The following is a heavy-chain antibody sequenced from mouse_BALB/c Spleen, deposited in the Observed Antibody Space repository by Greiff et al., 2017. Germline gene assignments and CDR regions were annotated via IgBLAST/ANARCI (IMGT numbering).Heavy chain of an antibody. Sequence: EVQLQQSGAELVKPGASVKLSCTASGFNIKDTYMHWVKQRPEQGLEWIGRIDPANGNTKYDPKFQGKATITADTSSNTAYLQLSSLTSEDTAVYYCDPMITTGAWFAYWGQGTLVTVSA. CDR2: IDPANGNT. J-gene: IGHJ3*01. D-gene: IGHD2-4*01. CDR1: GFNIKDTY. V-gene: IGHV14-3*02. CDR3: DPMITTGAWFAY.